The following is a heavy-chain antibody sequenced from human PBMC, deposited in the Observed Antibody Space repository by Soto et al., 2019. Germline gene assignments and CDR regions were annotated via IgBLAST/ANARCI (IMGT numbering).Heavy chain of an antibody. CDR3: ARNYYDSSGGFDY. Sequence: GGSLRLSCAASGFSVSSNYMSWVRQAPGKGLEWVSVIYSGGSTYYADSVKGRFTISRDNSKNTLYLQMNSLRAEDTAVYYCARNYYDSSGGFDYWGQGT. J-gene: IGHJ4*02. V-gene: IGHV3-53*01. CDR1: GFSVSSNY. CDR2: IYSGGST. D-gene: IGHD3-22*01.